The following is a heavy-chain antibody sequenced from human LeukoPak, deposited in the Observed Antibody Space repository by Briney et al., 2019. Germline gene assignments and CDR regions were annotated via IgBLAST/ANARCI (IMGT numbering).Heavy chain of an antibody. D-gene: IGHD2-15*01. CDR3: ARTGLGYCSGGSCYSSSLPAFLSSYNWFDP. CDR1: GGSISSSNW. J-gene: IGHJ5*02. V-gene: IGHV4-4*02. CDR2: IYHSGST. Sequence: SETLSLTCAVSGGSISSSNWWSWVRQPPGKGLEWIGEIYHSGSTNYNPSLKSRVTISVDKSKNQFSLKLSSVTAADTAVYYCARTGLGYCSGGSCYSSSLPAFLSSYNWFDPWGQGTLVTVS.